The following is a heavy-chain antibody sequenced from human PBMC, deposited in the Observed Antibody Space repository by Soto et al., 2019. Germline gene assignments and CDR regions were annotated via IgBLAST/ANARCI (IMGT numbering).Heavy chain of an antibody. CDR2: ISSTGTTI. CDR3: ARGGTIFGVVTRY. V-gene: IGHV3-11*04. J-gene: IGHJ4*02. D-gene: IGHD3-3*01. Sequence: GGSLRLACETSGFTFCDYYMSWIRQAPGRGLEWVSLISSTGTTIYYADSVKGRFTISRDNAKNSLYLQMNSLRAEDTAVYYCARGGTIFGVVTRYWGQGTLVTVSS. CDR1: GFTFCDYY.